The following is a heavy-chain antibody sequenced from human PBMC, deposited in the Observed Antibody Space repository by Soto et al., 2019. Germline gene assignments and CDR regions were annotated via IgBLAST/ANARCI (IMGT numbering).Heavy chain of an antibody. V-gene: IGHV4-4*02. CDR3: ASGGQWLPHDY. Sequence: SETLSLTCAVSGGSISSSKWWSWFCQPPGKGLEWIGEVYHSGTTNYNPSLKSRVTISVDKSKNQFSLKLRSVTAADTAVYYCASGGQWLPHDYWGQGTLVTVSS. J-gene: IGHJ4*02. D-gene: IGHD6-19*01. CDR2: VYHSGTT. CDR1: GGSISSSKW.